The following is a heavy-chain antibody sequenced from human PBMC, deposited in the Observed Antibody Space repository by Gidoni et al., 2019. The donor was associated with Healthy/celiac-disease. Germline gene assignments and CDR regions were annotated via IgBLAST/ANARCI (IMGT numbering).Heavy chain of an antibody. J-gene: IGHJ4*02. V-gene: IGHV3-73*02. CDR3: AALWNIAVAGTSLVDY. Sequence: EVQLVESGGGLVQPGGSLKLSCAASGFTFSGSAMHWVRQASGKGLEWVGRIRSKANSYATAYAASVKGRFTISRDDSKNTAYLQMNSLKTEDTAVYYCAALWNIAVAGTSLVDYWGQGTLVTVSS. CDR1: GFTFSGSA. CDR2: IRSKANSYAT. D-gene: IGHD6-19*01.